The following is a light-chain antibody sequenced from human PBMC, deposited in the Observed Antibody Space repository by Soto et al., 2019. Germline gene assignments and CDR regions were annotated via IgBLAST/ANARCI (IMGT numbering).Light chain of an antibody. CDR1: QSISSW. Sequence: DIQMTQSPSTLSASVGDRVTITCRASQSISSWLAWYQQKPGKAPKLLIYKASSLESGVTSRFSGSRSGTEITLTIRSLQPDDFATYYCQQYNSYLYTFGQGNKLEIK. V-gene: IGKV1-5*03. CDR2: KAS. CDR3: QQYNSYLYT. J-gene: IGKJ2*01.